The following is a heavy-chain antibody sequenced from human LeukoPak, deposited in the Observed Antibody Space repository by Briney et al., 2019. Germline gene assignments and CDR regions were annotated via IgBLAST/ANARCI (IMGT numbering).Heavy chain of an antibody. V-gene: IGHV3-53*01. J-gene: IGHJ4*02. Sequence: GGSLRLSCAASGFTVSSHYMSWVRQAPRKGLEWVSGFDVDGSTCYADSVKGRFTISRDTSKNTLFLQMHSLAADDTAVYYCAKLAHPLDDYWGQGTLVTVSS. CDR2: FDVDGST. D-gene: IGHD1-1*01. CDR1: GFTVSSHY. CDR3: AKLAHPLDDY.